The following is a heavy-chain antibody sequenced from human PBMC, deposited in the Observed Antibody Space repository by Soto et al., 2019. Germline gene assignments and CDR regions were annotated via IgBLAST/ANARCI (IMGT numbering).Heavy chain of an antibody. Sequence: QVQLQESGPGLVKPSQTLSLTCTVSGGSISSGGYYWTWLRQHPGKGLEWIGYIYHSGSTYYNPSLKSRVTISLDTSKIQLCLKLSSVTAADTAVYYCARVCGGDGNYGMDVWGQGTTVTVSS. J-gene: IGHJ6*02. CDR1: GGSISSGGYY. V-gene: IGHV4-31*03. CDR2: IYHSGST. D-gene: IGHD2-21*02. CDR3: ARVCGGDGNYGMDV.